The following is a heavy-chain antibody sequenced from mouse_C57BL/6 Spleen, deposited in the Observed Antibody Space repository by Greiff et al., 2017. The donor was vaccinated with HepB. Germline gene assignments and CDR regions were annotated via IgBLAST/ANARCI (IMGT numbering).Heavy chain of an antibody. Sequence: QVQLQQSGAELARPGASVKMSCKASGYTFTSYTMHWVKQRPGQGLEWIGYINPSSGYTKYNQKFKDKATLTADKSSSTAYMQLSSLTSEDSAVYYCATQAYYYGSSYPFAYWGQGTLVTVSA. V-gene: IGHV1-4*01. CDR3: ATQAYYYGSSYPFAY. CDR2: INPSSGYT. D-gene: IGHD1-1*01. CDR1: GYTFTSYT. J-gene: IGHJ3*01.